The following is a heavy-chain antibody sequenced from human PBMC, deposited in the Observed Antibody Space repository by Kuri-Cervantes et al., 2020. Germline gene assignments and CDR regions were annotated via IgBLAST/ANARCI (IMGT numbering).Heavy chain of an antibody. CDR2: ISGAAGST. V-gene: IGHV3-23*01. D-gene: IGHD3-10*01. CDR1: GFTFSSYA. Sequence: GESLKNSCAASGFTFSSYAMSWVRQAPGKGLEWVSTISGAAGSTKYADSVKGRFTISRDNSKNTLYLQMNSLRAEDTAVYYCAKGEYYGSGIGTMDVWGQGTTVTVSS. J-gene: IGHJ6*02. CDR3: AKGEYYGSGIGTMDV.